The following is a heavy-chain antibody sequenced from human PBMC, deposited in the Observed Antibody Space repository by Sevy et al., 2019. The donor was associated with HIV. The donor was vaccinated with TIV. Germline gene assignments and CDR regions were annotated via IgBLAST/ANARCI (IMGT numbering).Heavy chain of an antibody. CDR3: ARGADYYGSGSYAVGYYYYGMDV. Sequence: ASVKVSCKASGYTFTSYDINWVRQATGQGLEWMGWMNPNSGNTGYAQKFQGRVTMTRNTSISTAYMELSSLRSEDTAVYYCARGADYYGSGSYAVGYYYYGMDVWGQGTTVTVSS. V-gene: IGHV1-8*01. CDR1: GYTFTSYD. D-gene: IGHD3-10*01. CDR2: MNPNSGNT. J-gene: IGHJ6*02.